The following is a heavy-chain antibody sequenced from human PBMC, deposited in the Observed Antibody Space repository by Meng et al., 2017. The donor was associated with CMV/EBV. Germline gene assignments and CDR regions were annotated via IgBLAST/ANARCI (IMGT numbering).Heavy chain of an antibody. CDR1: GFTFSGHF. Sequence: CAASGFTFSGHFMDWVRQAPGKGLEWVGRIRNKANSYTTEYGASVKGRFTISRDDSKNSVYLQMNSLKTEDTAVYYCARVWRGRWFAPWGQGTLVTVSS. CDR2: IRNKANSYTT. V-gene: IGHV3-72*01. CDR3: ARVWRGRWFAP. D-gene: IGHD2-21*01. J-gene: IGHJ5*02.